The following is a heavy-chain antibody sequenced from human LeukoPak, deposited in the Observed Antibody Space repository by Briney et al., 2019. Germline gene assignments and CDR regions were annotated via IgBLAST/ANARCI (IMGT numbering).Heavy chain of an antibody. CDR3: ARYSYGGYHFDY. CDR1: GGSISSYY. D-gene: IGHD5-18*01. CDR2: VYSSGST. V-gene: IGHV4-59*01. Sequence: SETLSLTCTVSGGSISSYYWSWIRQPLGKGLEWIGYVYSSGSTNYDPSLKSRVTISVDTSKNQFSLKLSSVTAADTAVYYCARYSYGGYHFDYWGQGTLVTVSS. J-gene: IGHJ4*02.